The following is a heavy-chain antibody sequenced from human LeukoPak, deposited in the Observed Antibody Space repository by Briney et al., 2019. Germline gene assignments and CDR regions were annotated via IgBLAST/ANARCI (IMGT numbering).Heavy chain of an antibody. Sequence: SETLSLTCTVSGGSVNSASHYWNWIRQPAGKGLEWIGHIYTSGSTDYNPTLKSRVTISVDTSKNQFSLKLSSVTAADTAVYYCARHRRGDVADYWGQGTLVTVSS. D-gene: IGHD2-21*01. V-gene: IGHV4-61*09. J-gene: IGHJ4*02. CDR2: IYTSGST. CDR1: GGSVNSASHY. CDR3: ARHRRGDVADY.